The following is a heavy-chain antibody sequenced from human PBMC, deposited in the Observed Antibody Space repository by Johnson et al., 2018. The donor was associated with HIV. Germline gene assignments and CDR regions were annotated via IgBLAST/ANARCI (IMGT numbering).Heavy chain of an antibody. CDR1: EFTVSSNY. J-gene: IGHJ3*02. CDR3: ASASDSDCSADCYGDGFQI. D-gene: IGHD2-21*02. Sequence: VQLVESGGGLVQPGRSLRLSCAASEFTVSSNYMSWVRQAPGKGLEWVSIIYDGDATYYADSVKGRFTISRDNAKNTLFLQMNSLRAEDTAVYYCASASDSDCSADCYGDGFQISDQGTKVIVSS. V-gene: IGHV3-53*01. CDR2: IYDGDAT.